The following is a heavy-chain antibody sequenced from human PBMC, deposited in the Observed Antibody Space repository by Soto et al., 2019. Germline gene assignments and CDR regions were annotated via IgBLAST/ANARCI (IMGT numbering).Heavy chain of an antibody. J-gene: IGHJ4*02. D-gene: IGHD4-17*01. CDR2: INGGAGST. CDR3: AKIPIMTTVTHYFDY. CDR1: GFPFGTFA. V-gene: IGHV3-23*01. Sequence: EVQLLESGGGLEKPGGPPSLPCQASGFPFGTFAMIWVPKAPGKGLEWVSTINGGAGSTYYADSVKGRFTISRDDSKNTLYLQMNSLRAEDTAVYYCAKIPIMTTVTHYFDYWGQGTLVTVSS.